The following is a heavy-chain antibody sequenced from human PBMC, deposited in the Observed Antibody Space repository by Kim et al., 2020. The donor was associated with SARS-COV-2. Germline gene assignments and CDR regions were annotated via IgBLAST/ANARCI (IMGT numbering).Heavy chain of an antibody. V-gene: IGHV1-2*04. J-gene: IGHJ6*02. CDR1: GYTFTGYY. D-gene: IGHD3-9*01. CDR3: AREYNDILTGHYGMDV. CDR2: INPNSGGT. Sequence: ASVKVSCKASGYTFTGYYMHWVRQAPGQGLEWMGWINPNSGGTNYAQKFQGWVTMTRDTSISTAYMELSRLRSDDTAVYYCAREYNDILTGHYGMDVWGQGTTVTVSS.